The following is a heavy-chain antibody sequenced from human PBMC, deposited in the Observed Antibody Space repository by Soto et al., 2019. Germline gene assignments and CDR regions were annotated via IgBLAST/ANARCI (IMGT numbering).Heavy chain of an antibody. D-gene: IGHD3-3*02. Sequence: GESLKISCKGVGYKFGSAWIGWLRQMPGKGLEWMGLIKPGTSDIRYSPSCRGHVTISADEAVSTAYLQWSSLKASDTAMYYCARQLSHICDSWGQGTLVTAPQ. V-gene: IGHV5-51*01. CDR3: ARQLSHICDS. J-gene: IGHJ4*02. CDR2: IKPGTSDI. CDR1: GYKFGSAW.